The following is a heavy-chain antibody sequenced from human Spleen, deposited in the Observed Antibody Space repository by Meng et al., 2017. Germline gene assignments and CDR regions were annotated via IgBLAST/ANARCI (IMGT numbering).Heavy chain of an antibody. Sequence: ELQLLESGGGPVQPGGSLRLSCAASGFSFSSSGMTWVRQAQGKGPEWVSTISGGSENTHYADSVKGRFAISRDNSKNILYLHMITLRAEDTAVYYCARWNGNTAYDYWGQGTLVTVSS. V-gene: IGHV3-23*01. D-gene: IGHD1/OR15-1a*01. CDR2: ISGGSENT. CDR1: GFSFSSSG. J-gene: IGHJ4*02. CDR3: ARWNGNTAYDY.